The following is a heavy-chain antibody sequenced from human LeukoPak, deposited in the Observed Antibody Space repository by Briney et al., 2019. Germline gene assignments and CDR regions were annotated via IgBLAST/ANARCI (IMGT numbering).Heavy chain of an antibody. CDR2: ISYDGNDK. CDR3: AIQGSGSFINYH. V-gene: IGHV3-30*03. D-gene: IGHD1-26*01. J-gene: IGHJ5*02. CDR1: GFSFENFG. Sequence: PGGSLRLSCAASGFSFENFGMDWVRQVPGKGLEWLSVISYDGNDKFYADSVKGRFTVSRDNSKKKLFLQMNSLRLEDTALYYCAIQGSGSFINYHWGQGTLVTVSS.